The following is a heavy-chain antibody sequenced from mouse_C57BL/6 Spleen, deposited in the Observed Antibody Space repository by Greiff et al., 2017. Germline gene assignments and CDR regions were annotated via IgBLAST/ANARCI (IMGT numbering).Heavy chain of an antibody. CDR3: ARGGYYYGSSPVDV. V-gene: IGHV1-53*01. CDR2: INPSNGGT. Sequence: QVQLQQPGPELVKPGASVKLSCKASGYNFNSYWMHWVKQRPGQGLEWIGNINPSNGGTNYNEKFKSKATRTVDKSSSTAYMQLSSLTSEDSSVYYVARGGYYYGSSPVDVWGTGTTVTVSS. J-gene: IGHJ1*03. D-gene: IGHD1-1*01. CDR1: GYNFNSYW.